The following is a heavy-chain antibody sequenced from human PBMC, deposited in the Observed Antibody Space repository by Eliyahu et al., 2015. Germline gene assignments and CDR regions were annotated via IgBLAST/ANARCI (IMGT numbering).Heavy chain of an antibody. CDR1: GGSISSGGXY. D-gene: IGHD3-10*01. V-gene: IGHV4-31*03. CDR2: IXSSGST. J-gene: IGHJ3*02. Sequence: QVQLQESGPGLVKPSQTLSLTCXXXGGSISSGGXYWSWIRQXPGKGLEWIGYIXSSGSTYYNPSLKSRVTISVDTSKNQFSLKLSSVTAADTAVYYCARDRGAFDIWGQGTMVTVSS. CDR3: ARDRGAFDI.